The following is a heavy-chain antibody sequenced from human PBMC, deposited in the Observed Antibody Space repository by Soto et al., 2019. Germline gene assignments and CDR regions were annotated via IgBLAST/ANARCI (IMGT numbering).Heavy chain of an antibody. D-gene: IGHD4-17*01. CDR3: ARDILYRLPKSFEY. J-gene: IGHJ4*02. Sequence: GGSLRLSCAASGFTFSSYSMNWVRQAPGKGLEWVSYISSSSSTIYYADSVKGRFTISRDNAKNSLYLQMNSLRDEDTAVYYCARDILYRLPKSFEYWGQGKLVTVS. V-gene: IGHV3-48*02. CDR1: GFTFSSYS. CDR2: ISSSSSTI.